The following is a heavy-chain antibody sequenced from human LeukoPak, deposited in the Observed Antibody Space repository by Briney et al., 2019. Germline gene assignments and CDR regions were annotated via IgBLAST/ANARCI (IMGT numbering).Heavy chain of an antibody. CDR1: GGSISSSSSY. V-gene: IGHV4-39*07. J-gene: IGHJ4*02. CDR3: ARVVNGDNFDYFDY. CDR2: LYYSGST. D-gene: IGHD5-24*01. Sequence: SEPLSLTCTVSGGSISSSSSYWGWIRQPPGKGLEWIGSLYYSGSTYHHPSLRRRVTISVHKSKNPISLKLSSVSAADTAVYYCARVVNGDNFDYFDYWGQGTLVTVSS.